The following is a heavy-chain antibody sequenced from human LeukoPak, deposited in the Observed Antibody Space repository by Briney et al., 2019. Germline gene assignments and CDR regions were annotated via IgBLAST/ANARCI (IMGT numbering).Heavy chain of an antibody. CDR2: IYYGGTT. V-gene: IGHV4-30-4*01. J-gene: IGHJ4*02. D-gene: IGHD5-12*01. CDR3: ARDVREVPTFDY. Sequence: PSQTLSLTCTLYAGSTTSVDYYWSWIRQPRGKGLEWIGYIYYGGTTYYNPSLKSRLTISVDTSKNQGSLKLSSVTAADTAVYDCARDVREVPTFDYWGQGTLVTVPS. CDR1: AGSTTSVDYY.